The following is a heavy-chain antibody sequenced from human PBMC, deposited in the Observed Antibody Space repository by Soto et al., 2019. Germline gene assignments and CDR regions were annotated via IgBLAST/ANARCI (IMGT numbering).Heavy chain of an antibody. CDR2: ISEGGGTT. J-gene: IGHJ6*02. D-gene: IGHD3-3*01. CDR3: ARDRSLIFAVPPYGMDV. CDR1: GFTFSAHE. Sequence: RGSLRLYSVVSGFTFSAHEMNSVRKARGRGPEWISRISEGGGTTSYADSVKGRFTISRDNARDSLYLHMNNLRAEDTAIYYCARDRSLIFAVPPYGMDVWGQGTTVTVSS. V-gene: IGHV3-48*03.